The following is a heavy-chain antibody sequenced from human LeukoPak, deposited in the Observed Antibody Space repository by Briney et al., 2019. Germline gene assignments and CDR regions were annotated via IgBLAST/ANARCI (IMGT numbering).Heavy chain of an antibody. J-gene: IGHJ6*02. CDR1: GFTFSSYG. CDR2: ISYDGSNK. CDR3: ARESFTYGMDV. Sequence: SGRSLRLSCAASGFTFSSYGMHWVRQAPGKGLEWVAVISYDGSNKYYADSVKGRFTISRDNSKNTLYLQMNSLRAEDTAVYYCARESFTYGMDVWGQGTTVTVSS. V-gene: IGHV3-30*03.